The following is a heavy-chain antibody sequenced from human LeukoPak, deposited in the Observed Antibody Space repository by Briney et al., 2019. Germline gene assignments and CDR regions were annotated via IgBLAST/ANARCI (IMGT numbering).Heavy chain of an antibody. V-gene: IGHV4-59*01. J-gene: IGHJ4*02. D-gene: IGHD3-22*01. Sequence: PSETLALTCTVSGGSISSYYWSWIRQPPGKGVEWIGYIYYSGSTNYNPSLKSRVTISVDTSKNQFSLKLSSVTAADTAVYYCARGLPAVNYYDSSGYYFDYWGQGTLDTVSS. CDR2: IYYSGST. CDR1: GGSISSYY. CDR3: ARGLPAVNYYDSSGYYFDY.